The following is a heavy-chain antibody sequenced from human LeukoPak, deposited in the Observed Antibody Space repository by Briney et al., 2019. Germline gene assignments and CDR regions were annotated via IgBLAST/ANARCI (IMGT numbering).Heavy chain of an antibody. D-gene: IGHD3-22*01. CDR2: FDPEDGET. CDR1: GYTLTELS. J-gene: IGHJ5*02. Sequence: ASVKVSCKVSGYTLTELSMHWVRQAPGKGLEWMGGFDPEDGETIYAQKFQGRVTMTEDTSTDTAYMELSSLRSEDTAVYYCATQMGHYYDSSGYYYSWFDPWGQGTLVTVSS. V-gene: IGHV1-24*01. CDR3: ATQMGHYYDSSGYYYSWFDP.